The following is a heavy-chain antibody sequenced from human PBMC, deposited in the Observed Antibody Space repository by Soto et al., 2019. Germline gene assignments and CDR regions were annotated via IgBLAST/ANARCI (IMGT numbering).Heavy chain of an antibody. J-gene: IGHJ4*02. CDR1: GFTFSSYG. V-gene: IGHV3-33*01. D-gene: IGHD2-15*01. CDR3: ARGGLAAASQFDY. CDR2: IWYDGSNK. Sequence: QSGGSLRLSCAASGFTFSSYGMHWVRQAPGKGLEWVAVIWYDGSNKYYADSVKGRFTISRDNSKNTLYLQMNSLRAEDTAVYYCARGGLAAASQFDYWGQGTLVTVSS.